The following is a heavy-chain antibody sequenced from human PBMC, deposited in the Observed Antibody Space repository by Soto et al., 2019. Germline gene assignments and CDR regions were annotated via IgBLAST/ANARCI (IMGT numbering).Heavy chain of an antibody. J-gene: IGHJ4*02. CDR2: IIPIIGVT. V-gene: IGHV1-69*17. D-gene: IGHD3-16*01. CDR3: SIEALGAKGADH. CDR1: GDTFNSYV. Sequence: QVQLVQSGAEVKRPGSSVKVSCESSGDTFNSYVISWVRQAPGQGLEWMGGIIPIIGVTHYAQKFQGRVTVSAVSSTGTDYMVIAKVALEDTALYSWSIEALGAKGADHWGQGILVAVFS.